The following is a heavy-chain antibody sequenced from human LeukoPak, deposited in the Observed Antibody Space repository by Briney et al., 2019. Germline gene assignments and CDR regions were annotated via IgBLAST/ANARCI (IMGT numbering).Heavy chain of an antibody. J-gene: IGHJ5*02. D-gene: IGHD5-18*01. V-gene: IGHV4-59*01. CDR1: GGSISNYF. CDR3: ARAVDTAMVTWWFDP. CDR2: LDYSGST. Sequence: SETLSLTCTVSGGSISNYFWSWIRQPPGKGLEWIGYLDYSGSTNYNPSLKSRVTISVDTSKNQFSLKLSSVTAADTAVYYCARAVDTAMVTWWFDPWGQGTLVTVSS.